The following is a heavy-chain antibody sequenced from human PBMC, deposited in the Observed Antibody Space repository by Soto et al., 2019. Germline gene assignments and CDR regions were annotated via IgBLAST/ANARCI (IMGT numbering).Heavy chain of an antibody. D-gene: IGHD5-12*01. CDR3: ASSVAKYYYYGMDV. CDR1: GGTFSSYA. J-gene: IGHJ6*02. Sequence: QVQLVQSGAEVKKPGSSVKVSCKASGGTFSSYAISWVRQAPGQGLEWMGGIIPIFGTASYAQKFQGRVTITADKSTSTAYMELSSLRSEDKAVYYCASSVAKYYYYGMDVWGQGTTVTVSS. V-gene: IGHV1-69*14. CDR2: IIPIFGTA.